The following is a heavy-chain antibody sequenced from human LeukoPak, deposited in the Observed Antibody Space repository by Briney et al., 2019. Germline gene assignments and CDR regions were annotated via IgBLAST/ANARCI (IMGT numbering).Heavy chain of an antibody. V-gene: IGHV1-69*04. J-gene: IGHJ4*02. CDR1: GGTFSSYA. D-gene: IGHD5-24*01. CDR3: ARGLGDGYNYVGY. Sequence: SVKVSCKASGGTFSSYAISWVRQAPGQGLEWVGRIIPILGIANYAQKFQGRVTITADKSTSTAYMELSSLRSEDTAVYYCARGLGDGYNYVGYWGQGTLVTVSS. CDR2: IIPILGIA.